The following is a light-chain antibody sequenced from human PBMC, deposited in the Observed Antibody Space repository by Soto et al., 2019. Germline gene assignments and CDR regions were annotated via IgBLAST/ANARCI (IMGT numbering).Light chain of an antibody. J-gene: IGKJ5*01. CDR1: QSISSW. CDR3: QQANSFPIT. CDR2: DAS. V-gene: IGKV3-11*01. Sequence: PGDRVTITCRASQSISSWLAWYQQKPGQAPRLLMYDASKRATGIPARFSGSGSGTDFTLTISSLQPEDFATYYCQQANSFPITFGQGTRLEIK.